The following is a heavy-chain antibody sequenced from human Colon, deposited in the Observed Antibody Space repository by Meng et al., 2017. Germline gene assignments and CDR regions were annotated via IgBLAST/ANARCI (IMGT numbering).Heavy chain of an antibody. CDR2: IYTAGTI. CDR1: GFTVSSNH. Sequence: EVELGMPGGGLVQRGGSMSISFATSGFTVSSNHMSWVRQAPGKGLEWVSVIYTAGTIHYADAVKGRFSISRDNSKNTLYLQMNSLRAEDTAVYYCAKEAPGTFDLWGQGTLVTVSS. J-gene: IGHJ4*01. V-gene: IGHV3-66*02. CDR3: AKEAPGTFDL.